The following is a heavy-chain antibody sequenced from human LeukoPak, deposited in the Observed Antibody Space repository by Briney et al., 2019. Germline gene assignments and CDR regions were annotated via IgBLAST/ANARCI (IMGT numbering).Heavy chain of an antibody. Sequence: GGSLRLSCAASGFTFSSYWMSWVRQAPGKGLEWVAVISYDGSNKYYADSVKGRFTISRDNSKNTLYLQMNSLRAEDTAVYYCARGGSKELSSWFDPWGQGTLVTVSS. CDR1: GFTFSSYW. D-gene: IGHD2/OR15-2a*01. CDR3: ARGGSKELSSWFDP. V-gene: IGHV3-30*03. CDR2: ISYDGSNK. J-gene: IGHJ5*02.